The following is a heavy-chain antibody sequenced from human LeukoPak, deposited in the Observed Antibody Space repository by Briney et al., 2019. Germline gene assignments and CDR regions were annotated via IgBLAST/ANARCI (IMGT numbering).Heavy chain of an antibody. Sequence: PSETLSLTCTVSGGSISSYYWSWIRQPPGKGLEWIGYIYYSRSTNYNPSLKSRVTISVDTSKNQFSLKLSSVTAADTAVYYCARDPIAAAGTEWFDPWGQGTLVTVSS. CDR2: IYYSRST. V-gene: IGHV4-59*12. J-gene: IGHJ5*02. CDR1: GGSISSYY. D-gene: IGHD6-13*01. CDR3: ARDPIAAAGTEWFDP.